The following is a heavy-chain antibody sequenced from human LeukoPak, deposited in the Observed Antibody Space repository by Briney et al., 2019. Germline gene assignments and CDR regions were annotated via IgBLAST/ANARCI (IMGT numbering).Heavy chain of an antibody. Sequence: GGSLRLSCAASGFTVSSNYMSWVRQAPGKGLEWVSAISGSGGSTYYADSVKGRFTISRDNSKNTLYLQMNGLRAEDTAVYYCAKDRPYYYDSSGYLDAFDIWGQGTMVTVSS. J-gene: IGHJ3*02. CDR2: ISGSGGST. CDR1: GFTVSSNY. D-gene: IGHD3-22*01. V-gene: IGHV3-23*01. CDR3: AKDRPYYYDSSGYLDAFDI.